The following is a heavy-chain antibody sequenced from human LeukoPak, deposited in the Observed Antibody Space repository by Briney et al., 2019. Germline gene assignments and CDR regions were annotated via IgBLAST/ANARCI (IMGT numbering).Heavy chain of an antibody. CDR1: GFTFSSYA. J-gene: IGHJ2*01. CDR2: ISYDGSNK. V-gene: IGHV3-30*04. Sequence: GGSLRLSCAASGFTFSSYAMHWVRQAPGKGLEWVAVISYDGSNKYYADSVKGRFTISRDNSKNTLYLQMNSLRAEDTAVYYCARDKYRDDPDWYFDLWGRGSLVTVCS. CDR3: ARDKYRDDPDWYFDL. D-gene: IGHD2-2*02.